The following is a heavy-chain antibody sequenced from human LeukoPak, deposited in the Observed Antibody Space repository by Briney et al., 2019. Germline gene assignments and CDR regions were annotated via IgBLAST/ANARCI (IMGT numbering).Heavy chain of an antibody. Sequence: SVKVSCKASGYTFTGYYMHWVRQAPGQGLEWMGGIIPIFGTANYAQKFQGRVTITADKSTSTAYMELSSLRSEDTAVYYCAKTPVGMVTLDYWGQGTLVTVSS. J-gene: IGHJ4*02. V-gene: IGHV1-69*06. CDR3: AKTPVGMVTLDY. CDR1: GYTFTGYY. CDR2: IIPIFGTA. D-gene: IGHD5-24*01.